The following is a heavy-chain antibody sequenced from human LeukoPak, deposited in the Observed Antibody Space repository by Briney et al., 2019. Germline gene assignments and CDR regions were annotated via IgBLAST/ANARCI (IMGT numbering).Heavy chain of an antibody. V-gene: IGHV1-69*06. Sequence: VASVKVSCKASGGTFSSYAISWVRQAPGQGLEWMGGIIPIFGTANYAQKFQGRVTITADKSTSTAYMELSSLRSEDTAVYYCARRSGTGISNYYYYGMDVWGKGTTVTVSS. D-gene: IGHD6-13*01. CDR1: GGTFSSYA. J-gene: IGHJ6*04. CDR3: ARRSGTGISNYYYYGMDV. CDR2: IIPIFGTA.